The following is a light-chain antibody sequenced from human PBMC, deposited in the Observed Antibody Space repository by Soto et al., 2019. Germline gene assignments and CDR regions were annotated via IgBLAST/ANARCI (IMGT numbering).Light chain of an antibody. CDR3: QQYGSSPPYT. Sequence: EIALTQSPGTLSLSPGERATLSCRASQSVSSSYLARYQQKPGQAPRLLIYGASRRATGIPDRLSGSGSGTDFTLTISRLEPEEFAVYYCQQYGSSPPYTLGQGTKQEIK. J-gene: IGKJ2*01. CDR2: GAS. V-gene: IGKV3-20*01. CDR1: QSVSSSY.